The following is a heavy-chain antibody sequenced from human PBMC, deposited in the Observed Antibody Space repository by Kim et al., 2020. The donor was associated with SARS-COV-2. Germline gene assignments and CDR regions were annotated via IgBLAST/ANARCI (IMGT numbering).Heavy chain of an antibody. CDR2: ISAYNGNT. D-gene: IGHD4-17*01. V-gene: IGHV1-18*01. J-gene: IGHJ4*02. Sequence: ASVKVSCKASGYTFTSYGISWVRQAPGQGLEWMGWISAYNGNTNYAQKLQGRVTMTTDTSTSTAYMELRSLRSDDTAVYYCARDLYGDYLNRGNFDYWGQGTLVTVSS. CDR1: GYTFTSYG. CDR3: ARDLYGDYLNRGNFDY.